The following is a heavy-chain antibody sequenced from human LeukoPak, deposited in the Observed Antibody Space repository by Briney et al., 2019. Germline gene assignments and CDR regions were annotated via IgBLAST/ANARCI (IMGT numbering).Heavy chain of an antibody. J-gene: IGHJ4*02. D-gene: IGHD5-18*01. CDR3: TRDPSQSLYGYDLC. CDR1: GFTFGDYA. V-gene: IGHV3-49*03. CDR2: IRSKVYGGTT. Sequence: PGRALRLSCTASGFTFGDYAMSWFRQAPGKGLEWGGFIRSKVYGGTTEYAASVKGRFTISRDDSKSIAYLQMNSLKTEDTAVYYCTRDPSQSLYGYDLCWGQGTLVTVSS.